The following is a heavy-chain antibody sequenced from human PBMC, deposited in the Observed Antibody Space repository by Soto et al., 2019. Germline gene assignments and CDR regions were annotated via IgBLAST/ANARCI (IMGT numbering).Heavy chain of an antibody. J-gene: IGHJ3*02. CDR2: IIPIFGTA. CDR3: ARATTYYDYVWGSYNAFDI. Sequence: QVQLVQSGAEVKKPGSSVKVSCKASGGTFSSYAISWVRQAPGQGLEWMGGIIPIFGTANYAQKLQGRVTITADESTSTAYMELSSLRSEDTAVYYCARATTYYDYVWGSYNAFDIWGQGTMVTVSS. V-gene: IGHV1-69*01. D-gene: IGHD3-16*01. CDR1: GGTFSSYA.